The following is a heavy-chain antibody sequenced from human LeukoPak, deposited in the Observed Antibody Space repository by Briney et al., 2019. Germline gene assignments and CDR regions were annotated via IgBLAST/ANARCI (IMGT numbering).Heavy chain of an antibody. CDR2: ILPIIHIP. CDR1: GGTLGTYT. CDR3: ARETEDDSIFGVVFGPLDY. J-gene: IGHJ4*02. Sequence: ASVKVSCKASGGTLGTYTISWVRQAPGQGLEWMGRILPIIHIPDYAQKFQDRVTITADASTNTAYMELGSLRSEDTAVYYCARETEDDSIFGVVFGPLDYWGQGTLVTVSS. D-gene: IGHD3-3*01. V-gene: IGHV1-69*04.